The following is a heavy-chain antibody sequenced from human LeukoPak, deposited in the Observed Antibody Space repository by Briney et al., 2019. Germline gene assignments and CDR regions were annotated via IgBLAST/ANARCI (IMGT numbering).Heavy chain of an antibody. CDR2: IYYSGST. CDR3: ARTIVVVVADNYYFDY. CDR1: GGSISSYY. J-gene: IGHJ4*02. V-gene: IGHV4-59*01. Sequence: PSETLSLTCTVSGGSISSYYWSWIRQPPGKGLEWIGDIYYSGSTNYNPSLKSRVTISVDTSENHFSLKLSSVTAADTAVYYCARTIVVVVADNYYFDYWGQGTLVTVSS. D-gene: IGHD2-15*01.